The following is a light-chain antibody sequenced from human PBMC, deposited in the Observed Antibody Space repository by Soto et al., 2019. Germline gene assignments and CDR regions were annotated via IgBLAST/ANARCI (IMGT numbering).Light chain of an antibody. J-gene: IGKJ2*01. Sequence: EIVLTQSPGTLSLSPGERATLSCRASQSVSSSYLAWYQQKPGQAPRLLIYGASSRATGVPDRFSGSGSGTDFTLTISRLESEDFAVYYCQQYGSSPMYTFGQGTKLDI. CDR1: QSVSSSY. V-gene: IGKV3-20*01. CDR3: QQYGSSPMYT. CDR2: GAS.